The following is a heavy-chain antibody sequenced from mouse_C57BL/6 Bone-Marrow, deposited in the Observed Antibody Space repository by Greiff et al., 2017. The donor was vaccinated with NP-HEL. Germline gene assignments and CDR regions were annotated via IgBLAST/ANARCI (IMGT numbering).Heavy chain of an antibody. D-gene: IGHD2-4*01. CDR2: INYDGSST. CDR3: AREGGLRRRTYAMDY. Sequence: EVHLVESEGGLVQPGSSMKLSCTASGFTFRDYYMAWVRQVPDTGLEWVANINYDGSSTYYLDSLKSRFIISRDNAKNILYLQMSSLKSEDTATYYCAREGGLRRRTYAMDYWGQGTSVTVSS. CDR1: GFTFRDYY. J-gene: IGHJ4*01. V-gene: IGHV5-16*01.